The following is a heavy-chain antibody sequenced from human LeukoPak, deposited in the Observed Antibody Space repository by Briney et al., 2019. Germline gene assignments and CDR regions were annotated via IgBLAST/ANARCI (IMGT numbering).Heavy chain of an antibody. Sequence: GESLKISCVGSGYSFISYWIAWVRQMPGKGLEWMGRIDPSDSYTNYSPSFQGHVTISDDKSISTAYLQWSSLKASDTAMYYCARHYSNDAMDVWGQGTTVTVSS. CDR2: IDPSDSYT. CDR3: ARHYSNDAMDV. V-gene: IGHV5-10-1*01. D-gene: IGHD4-11*01. CDR1: GYSFISYW. J-gene: IGHJ6*02.